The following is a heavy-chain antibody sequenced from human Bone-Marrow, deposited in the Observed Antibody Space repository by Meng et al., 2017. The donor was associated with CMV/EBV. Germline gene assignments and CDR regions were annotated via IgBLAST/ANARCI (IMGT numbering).Heavy chain of an antibody. D-gene: IGHD6-6*01. CDR1: GYTFTSYD. CDR3: ARDRKQLVPDFDS. CDR2: MNPNSGNT. J-gene: IGHJ4*02. Sequence: ASLQVSCKASGYTFTSYDINWVRQATGQGLEWMGWMNPNSGNTGYAQKFQGRVTMTRNNSISTAYMELSSLRSEDTAVYYCARDRKQLVPDFDSWGQGTLVTVSS. V-gene: IGHV1-8*01.